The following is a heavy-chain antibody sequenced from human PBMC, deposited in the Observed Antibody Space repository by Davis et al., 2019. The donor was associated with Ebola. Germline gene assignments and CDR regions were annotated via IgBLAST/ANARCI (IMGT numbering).Heavy chain of an antibody. V-gene: IGHV3-7*03. J-gene: IGHJ4*02. CDR1: GFTVSSNY. CDR2: INQDGSEK. D-gene: IGHD3-3*01. CDR3: ARDRPNYDFWSGYTDY. Sequence: GGSLRLSCAASGFTVSSNYMSWVRQAPGKGLEWVANINQDGSEKYYVDSVKGRFTISRDNAKNSLYLQMNSLRAEDTAVYYCARDRPNYDFWSGYTDYWGQGTLVTVSS.